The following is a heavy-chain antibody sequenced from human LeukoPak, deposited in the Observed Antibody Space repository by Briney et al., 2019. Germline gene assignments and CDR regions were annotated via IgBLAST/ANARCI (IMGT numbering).Heavy chain of an antibody. CDR1: GASISGYF. J-gene: IGHJ4*02. CDR2: ISSSGNT. D-gene: IGHD3-3*01. Sequence: SETLSLTCTVSGASISGYFWSWIRQPPGKGLEWIGYISSSGNTNYNPSLKSRVTISVDTSKNRFSLKLSSVTAADTAVYYCARNSRFLEWLLPLYYWGQGTLVTVSS. CDR3: ARNSRFLEWLLPLYY. V-gene: IGHV4-59*01.